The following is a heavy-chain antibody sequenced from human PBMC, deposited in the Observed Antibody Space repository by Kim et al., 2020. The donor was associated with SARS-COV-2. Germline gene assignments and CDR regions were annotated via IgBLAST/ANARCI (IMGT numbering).Heavy chain of an antibody. J-gene: IGHJ3*01. CDR1: GFSSIDYA. V-gene: IGHV3-23*01. CDR3: ARGIQWFGELRTNGAFDV. CDR2: INNVGAAT. Sequence: GGSLRHSCAASGFSSIDYAMNWVRQAPGKGLEWVSTINNVGAATYSADSVQGRFTISRDNSNNTLYLQMNSLRPEDTAVYYCARGIQWFGELRTNGAFDV. D-gene: IGHD3-10*01.